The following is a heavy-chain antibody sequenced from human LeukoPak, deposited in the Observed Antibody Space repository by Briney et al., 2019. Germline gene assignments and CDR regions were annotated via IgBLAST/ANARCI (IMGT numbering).Heavy chain of an antibody. D-gene: IGHD2-15*01. Sequence: ASVKVSCKAHGGTFNNDGISWVRQAPGQGLEWMGRIIPAFNIVNYAQKFQGRVTITADKFTNTAYMELSSLRSEDTAVYYCARDPALLGYCKSVSCPVTYGMDVWGQGTTVTVSS. V-gene: IGHV1-69*04. CDR2: IIPAFNIV. CDR1: GGTFNNDG. CDR3: ARDPALLGYCKSVSCPVTYGMDV. J-gene: IGHJ6*02.